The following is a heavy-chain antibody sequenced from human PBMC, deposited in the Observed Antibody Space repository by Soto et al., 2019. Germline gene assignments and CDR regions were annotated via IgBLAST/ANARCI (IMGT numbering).Heavy chain of an antibody. V-gene: IGHV4-59*08. J-gene: IGHJ5*02. Sequence: QVQLQESGPGLVKPSETLSLTCTVSGGSISSYYWSWIRQPPGKGLEWSGYIYDSGSTNYNPSLKSRVTISVDTSKNQFSLKLSSVTAADTAVYYCARTPSLGGYQPLNWFDPWGQGTLVTVSS. D-gene: IGHD2-2*01. CDR3: ARTPSLGGYQPLNWFDP. CDR1: GGSISSYY. CDR2: IYDSGST.